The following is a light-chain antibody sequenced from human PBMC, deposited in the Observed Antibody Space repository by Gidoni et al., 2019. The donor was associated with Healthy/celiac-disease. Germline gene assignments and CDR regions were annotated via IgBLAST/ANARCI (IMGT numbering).Light chain of an antibody. Sequence: EILLPQSPGTLSLSPGERATLSCRASQSVSSSYLAWYQQKPGQAPRLLIYGASSRATGIPDRFSGSGSGTDFTLTISRLEPEDFAVYYCQQYGSSPMCSFGQGTKLEIK. CDR2: GAS. J-gene: IGKJ2*04. V-gene: IGKV3-20*01. CDR3: QQYGSSPMCS. CDR1: QSVSSSY.